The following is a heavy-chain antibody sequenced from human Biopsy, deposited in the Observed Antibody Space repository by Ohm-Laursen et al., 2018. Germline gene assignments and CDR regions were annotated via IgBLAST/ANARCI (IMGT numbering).Heavy chain of an antibody. V-gene: IGHV3-9*01. J-gene: IGHJ3*02. D-gene: IGHD5-24*01. Sequence: LSLTCAASGFNFDDFAMHWVRQTPGKGLEWVSGISWNSGRIAYVDSVKGRFTISRDNAKNSLYLQMNSLRAEDTALYYCAKGQAPDGYNYAFDIWGQGTMLTVSS. CDR2: ISWNSGRI. CDR3: AKGQAPDGYNYAFDI. CDR1: GFNFDDFA.